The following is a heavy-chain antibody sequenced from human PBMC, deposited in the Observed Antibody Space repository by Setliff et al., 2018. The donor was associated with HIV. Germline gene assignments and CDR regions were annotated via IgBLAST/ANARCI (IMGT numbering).Heavy chain of an antibody. CDR2: ISYDGNYK. V-gene: IGHV3-30*14. CDR3: AKDHPIAASGFDN. D-gene: IGHD6-13*01. J-gene: IGHJ4*02. CDR1: GFTFSNYA. Sequence: GGSLRLSCAVSGFTFSNYAMHWVRQASGKGLEWVAVISYDGNYKYYVDSVKGRFTISRENARNSLYLQMNSLRAEDTAVYYCAKDHPIAASGFDNWGQGTLVTVSS.